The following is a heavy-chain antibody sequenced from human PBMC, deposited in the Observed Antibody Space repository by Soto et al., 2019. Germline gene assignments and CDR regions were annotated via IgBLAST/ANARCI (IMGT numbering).Heavy chain of an antibody. D-gene: IGHD6-19*01. Sequence: PGGSLRLSCAASGFTFGSYSMNWFRQAPRKGLEWVSSISSSGSYINYADSMKGRFTISRDNAKNSLYLQLSRLRAEDTAVYYCARVLAVAGPYYFDCWGQGTLVTVSS. CDR2: ISSSGSYI. CDR3: ARVLAVAGPYYFDC. J-gene: IGHJ4*02. V-gene: IGHV3-21*01. CDR1: GFTFGSYS.